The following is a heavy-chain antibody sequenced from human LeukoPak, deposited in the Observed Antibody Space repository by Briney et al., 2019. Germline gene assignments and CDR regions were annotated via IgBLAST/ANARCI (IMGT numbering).Heavy chain of an antibody. J-gene: IGHJ4*02. CDR2: IYHNGVT. Sequence: SETLSLTCTVSGGSISTSSDYWGWIRQTPGKGLEWIASIYHNGVTSYNPSLSSRVTISVDTSKNQFSLRLNSVTAADTAVFYCVLQATYTYNTNSFTYWGQGTLVTVSS. D-gene: IGHD3-3*01. V-gene: IGHV4-39*01. CDR3: VLQATYTYNTNSFTY. CDR1: GGSISTSSDY.